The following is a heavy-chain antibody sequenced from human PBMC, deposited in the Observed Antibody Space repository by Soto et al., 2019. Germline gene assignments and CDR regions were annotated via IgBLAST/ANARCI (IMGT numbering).Heavy chain of an antibody. CDR1: GGSFSGYY. D-gene: IGHD3-3*01. CDR3: ARGAFTYYDFWSGYYTREYNWFDP. J-gene: IGHJ5*02. V-gene: IGHV4-34*01. Sequence: SETLSLTCAVYGGSFSGYYWSWIRQPPGKGLEWIGEINHSGSTNYNPPLKSRVTISVDTSKNQFSLKLSSVTAADTAVYYCARGAFTYYDFWSGYYTREYNWFDPWGQGTLVTVSS. CDR2: INHSGST.